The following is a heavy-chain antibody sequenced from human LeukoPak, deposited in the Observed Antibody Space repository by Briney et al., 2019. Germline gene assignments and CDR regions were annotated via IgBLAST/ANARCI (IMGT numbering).Heavy chain of an antibody. CDR2: IYYSGST. CDR3: ARRSCGGDCYYYYYYYMDV. D-gene: IGHD2-21*01. Sequence: PSETLSLTCTVSGGSISSYYWSWIRQPPGKGLEWIGYIYYSGSTNYNPSLKSRVTISVDTSKNQFSLKLSSVTAADTAVYYCARRSCGGDCYYYYYYYMDVWGKGTTVTVSS. V-gene: IGHV4-59*12. J-gene: IGHJ6*03. CDR1: GGSISSYY.